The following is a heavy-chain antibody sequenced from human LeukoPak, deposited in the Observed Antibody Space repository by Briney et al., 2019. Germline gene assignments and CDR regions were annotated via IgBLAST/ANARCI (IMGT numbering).Heavy chain of an antibody. CDR1: GGSFSNYY. V-gene: IGHV4-34*01. CDR3: ASIYSGRP. D-gene: IGHD1-26*01. J-gene: IGHJ4*02. CDR2: INHSGST. Sequence: SETLSLTCAVYGGSFSNYYWSWIRQPPGKGLEWIGEINHSGSTNYNPSLKSRVTISVDTSKNQFSLKLSSVTAADTAVYYCASIYSGRPWGQGTLVTVSS.